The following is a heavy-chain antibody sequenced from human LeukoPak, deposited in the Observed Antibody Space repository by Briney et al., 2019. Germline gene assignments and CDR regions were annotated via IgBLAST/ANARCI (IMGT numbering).Heavy chain of an antibody. CDR2: ISGSGDNT. CDR3: AKEGSYYLGY. CDR1: GFTFTSYA. D-gene: IGHD1-26*01. Sequence: GGSLRLSCAASGFTFTSYAMSWVRQAPGKGLEWVSAISGSGDNTYYADSVKGRSTISRDNSKNTLYLQLSSLRAEDTAVYYCAKEGSYYLGYWGQGTLVTVSS. J-gene: IGHJ4*02. V-gene: IGHV3-23*01.